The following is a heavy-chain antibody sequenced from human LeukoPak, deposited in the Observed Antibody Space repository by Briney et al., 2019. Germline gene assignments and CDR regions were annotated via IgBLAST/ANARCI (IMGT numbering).Heavy chain of an antibody. CDR3: ASAFRLNYYDTPI. CDR2: ISSSGSTI. CDR1: GFTFSSYE. D-gene: IGHD3-22*01. V-gene: IGHV3-48*03. J-gene: IGHJ3*02. Sequence: HPGGSLRLSCAASGFTFSSYEMNWVRQAPGKGLEWVSYISSSGSTIYYADSVKGRFTISRDNAKNSLYLQMNSLRAEDTAVYYCASAFRLNYYDTPIWGQGTMVTVSS.